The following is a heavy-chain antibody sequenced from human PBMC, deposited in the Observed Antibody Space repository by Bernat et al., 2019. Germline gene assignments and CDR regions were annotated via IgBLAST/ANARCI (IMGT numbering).Heavy chain of an antibody. CDR1: GGSISSYY. CDR3: ARVHGDSTTRYYYYYMDV. J-gene: IGHJ6*03. Sequence: QVQLQESGPGLVKPSETLSLTCTVSGGSISSYYWSWIRQPPGKGLEWIGYIYYSGSTNYNPSLKSRVTISADTSKNQFSLKLSSVTAADTAVYYCARVHGDSTTRYYYYYMDVWGKGTTVTVSS. D-gene: IGHD4-17*01. CDR2: IYYSGST. V-gene: IGHV4-59*01.